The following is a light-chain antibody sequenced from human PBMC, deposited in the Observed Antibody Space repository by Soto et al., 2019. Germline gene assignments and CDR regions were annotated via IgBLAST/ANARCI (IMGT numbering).Light chain of an antibody. Sequence: QSVLTQPASVSGSPGQSIAISCTGTSSDVGGFNYVSWYQQHPGKAPKFMIYDVSSRPSGVSDRFSGSKSGNTASLTVSGLEAEDEADYYCASYTTSSTDVFGTGTKLTVL. V-gene: IGLV2-14*03. CDR1: SSDVGGFNY. J-gene: IGLJ1*01. CDR2: DVS. CDR3: ASYTTSSTDV.